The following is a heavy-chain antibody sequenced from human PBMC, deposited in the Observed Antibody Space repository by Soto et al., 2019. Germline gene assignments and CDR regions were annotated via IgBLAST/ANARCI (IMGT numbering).Heavy chain of an antibody. D-gene: IGHD3-16*01. J-gene: IGHJ3*02. Sequence: PGGSLRLSCLDSGFTFNRYSMSWVRQAPGKGLEWVSYISSSSSNIYYADSLKGRFTISRDNAKNLLYLQMNSLKDEDTAVYYCATVRFGTYAFDIWGQGTMVTVSS. V-gene: IGHV3-48*02. CDR3: ATVRFGTYAFDI. CDR2: ISSSSSNI. CDR1: GFTFNRYS.